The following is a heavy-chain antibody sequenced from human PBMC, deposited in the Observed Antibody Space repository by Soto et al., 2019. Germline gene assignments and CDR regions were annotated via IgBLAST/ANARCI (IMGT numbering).Heavy chain of an antibody. CDR2: INAGNGNT. CDR1: GYTFTSYA. Sequence: QVQLVQSGAEVKKPGASVKVSCKASGYTFTSYAMHWVRQAPGQRLEWMGWINAGNGNTKYSQKFQGRVTITRDTSASTAYMELSSPRSEDTAVYYCARDMTTLRGGAFDIWGQGTMVTVSS. V-gene: IGHV1-3*01. D-gene: IGHD4-4*01. CDR3: ARDMTTLRGGAFDI. J-gene: IGHJ3*02.